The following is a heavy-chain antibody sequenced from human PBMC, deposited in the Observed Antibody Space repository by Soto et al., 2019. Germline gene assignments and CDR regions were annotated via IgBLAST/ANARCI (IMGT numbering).Heavy chain of an antibody. Sequence: GGSLRLSCAASGFTFSSYAMSWVRQAPGKGLEWVSAISGSGGSTYYADSVKGRLTISRDNSKNTLDLQMNSLRGEDTAVYYCAKGGGDASSDSGYYYYMDVWGKGTTVTVSS. CDR1: GFTFSSYA. D-gene: IGHD4-17*01. CDR2: ISGSGGST. J-gene: IGHJ6*03. CDR3: AKGGGDASSDSGYYYYMDV. V-gene: IGHV3-23*01.